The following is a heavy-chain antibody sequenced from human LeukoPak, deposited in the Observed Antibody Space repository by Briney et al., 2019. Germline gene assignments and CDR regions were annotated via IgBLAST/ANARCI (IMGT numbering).Heavy chain of an antibody. Sequence: SETLSLTCTVSGGSISSGSYYWSWIRQPAGKGLEWIGRIYTSGSTNYNPSLKSRVTISVDTSKNQFSLKLSSVTAADTAVYFCARRVRFGDGWVFDLWGRGTPVTVSS. J-gene: IGHJ4*02. CDR1: GGSISSGSYY. CDR3: ARRVRFGDGWVFDL. D-gene: IGHD5-24*01. V-gene: IGHV4-61*02. CDR2: IYTSGST.